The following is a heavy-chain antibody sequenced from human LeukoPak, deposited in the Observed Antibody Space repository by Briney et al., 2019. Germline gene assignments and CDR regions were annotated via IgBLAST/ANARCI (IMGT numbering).Heavy chain of an antibody. CDR3: ARAHYDSSGYYYRFDY. V-gene: IGHV4-61*02. Sequence: SQTLSLTCTVFGGSISSGSYYWSWIRQPAGKGLEWIGRIYTSGSTNYNPSLKSRVTISVDTSKNRFSLKLSSVTAADTAVYYCARAHYDSSGYYYRFDYWGQGTLVTVSS. CDR2: IYTSGST. CDR1: GGSISSGSYY. D-gene: IGHD3-22*01. J-gene: IGHJ4*02.